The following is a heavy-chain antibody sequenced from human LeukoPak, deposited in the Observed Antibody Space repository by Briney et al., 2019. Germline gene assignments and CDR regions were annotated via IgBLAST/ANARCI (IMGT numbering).Heavy chain of an antibody. D-gene: IGHD3-10*01. CDR1: GYTFTSYA. CDR2: INAGNGNT. CDR3: ATYAFSFYGSAPRWYFDL. Sequence: ASVKVSCKASGYTFTSYAMHWVRQAPGQRLEWMGWINAGNGNTKYSQEFQGRVTITRDTSASTAYMELSSLRSEDTAVYYCATYAFSFYGSAPRWYFDLWGRGTLVTVSS. J-gene: IGHJ2*01. V-gene: IGHV1-3*03.